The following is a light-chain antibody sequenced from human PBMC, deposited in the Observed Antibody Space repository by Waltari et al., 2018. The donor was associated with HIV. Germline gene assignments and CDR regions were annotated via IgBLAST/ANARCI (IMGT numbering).Light chain of an antibody. V-gene: IGKV3-11*01. CDR1: QSVSSY. Sequence: EIVLTTSPATLPLSPGERATLSCRASQSVSSYLASYQQKPGQAPRLLIYDASNRATGIPARFSGSGSGTDFTLTISSLEPEDFAVYYCQQRSNWPRTFGQGTKLEIK. J-gene: IGKJ2*01. CDR3: QQRSNWPRT. CDR2: DAS.